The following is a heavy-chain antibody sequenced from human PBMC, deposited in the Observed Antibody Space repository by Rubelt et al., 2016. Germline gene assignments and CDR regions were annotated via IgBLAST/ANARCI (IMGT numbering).Heavy chain of an antibody. V-gene: IGHV1-2*06. CDR1: GYTFTGYY. CDR3: ARGVGTAFDP. D-gene: IGHD1-1*01. Sequence: QVQLVQPGAEVKKPGASVKVSCKASGYTFTGYYMHWVRQAPGQGLEWMGRINPNSGGTNYAQKFQGRVTMTRDTAISTAYMELGRLGSDETAVYYCARGVGTAFDPWGQGTLVTVSS. J-gene: IGHJ5*02. CDR2: INPNSGGT.